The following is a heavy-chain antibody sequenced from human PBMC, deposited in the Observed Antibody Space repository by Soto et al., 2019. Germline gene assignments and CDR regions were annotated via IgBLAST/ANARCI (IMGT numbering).Heavy chain of an antibody. CDR3: ARTIITIFGVANWFDP. CDR1: GGSISSYY. CDR2: IYYSGST. J-gene: IGHJ5*02. D-gene: IGHD3-3*01. V-gene: IGHV4-59*01. Sequence: SETLSLTCTVSGGSISSYYWSWIRQPPGKGLEWIGYIYYSGSTNYNPSLKSRVTISVDTSKNQFSLKLSPVTAADTAVYYCARTIITIFGVANWFDPWGQGTQVTVSS.